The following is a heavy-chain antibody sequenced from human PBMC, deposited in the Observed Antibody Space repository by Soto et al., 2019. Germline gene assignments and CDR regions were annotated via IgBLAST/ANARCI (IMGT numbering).Heavy chain of an antibody. CDR1: GFTFADDA. CDR2: IRSKAYGGTI. V-gene: IGHV3-49*04. CDR3: TRAGIDRSGTTHYYYGMDV. D-gene: IGHD3-22*01. Sequence: GGSLRLSCTTSGFTFADDAMSWVRQAPGKGLEWVGFIRSKAYGGTIDYAASVKGRFSLSRDDSRSIAYLQMNGLKTEDTAVYYCTRAGIDRSGTTHYYYGMDVWGQGTTVTVSS. J-gene: IGHJ6*02.